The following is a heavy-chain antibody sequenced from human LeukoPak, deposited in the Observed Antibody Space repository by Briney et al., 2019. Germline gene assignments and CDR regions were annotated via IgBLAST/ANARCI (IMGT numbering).Heavy chain of an antibody. CDR2: IYYSGST. Sequence: SQTLSLTGTVSGGSISSGDYYWSWIRQPPGKGLEWIGYIYYSGSTYYNPSLKSRVTISVDTSKNQFSLKLSSVTAADTAVYYCARGPGGAVVVPAAILFVHWGQGTLVTVSS. D-gene: IGHD2-2*01. V-gene: IGHV4-30-4*08. J-gene: IGHJ4*02. CDR3: ARGPGGAVVVPAAILFVH. CDR1: GGSISSGDYY.